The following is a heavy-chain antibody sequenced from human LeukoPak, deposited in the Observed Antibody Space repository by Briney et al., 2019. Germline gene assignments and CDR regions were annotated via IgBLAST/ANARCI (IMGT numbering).Heavy chain of an antibody. Sequence: GGSLRLSCAASGFTFGNYAMNWVRQAPGKGLEWVSAISGSGGSTYYADSVKGRFTISRDNSKNTLYLQMNSLRAEDTAVYYCAKGKSQYAAAAGFDYWGQGTLVTVSS. CDR2: ISGSGGST. CDR3: AKGKSQYAAAAGFDY. CDR1: GFTFGNYA. J-gene: IGHJ4*02. D-gene: IGHD6-13*01. V-gene: IGHV3-23*01.